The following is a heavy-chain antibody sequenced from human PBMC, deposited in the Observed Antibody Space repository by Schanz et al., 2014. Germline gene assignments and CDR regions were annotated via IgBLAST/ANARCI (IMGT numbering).Heavy chain of an antibody. J-gene: IGHJ3*01. D-gene: IGHD3-9*01. Sequence: QVQLVESGGGVVQPGGSLRLSCESSGFTFNGHAMHWVRQAPGKGLEWVAVTSYDGSQKYYTDAVKGRFTVSRDNSKNTRYLSINILRAEDKRVYSSARADNRYSDWSSYFDPWGQGTMVAVSS. CDR2: TSYDGSQK. CDR3: ARADNRYSDWSSYFDP. CDR1: GFTFNGHA. V-gene: IGHV3-30*04.